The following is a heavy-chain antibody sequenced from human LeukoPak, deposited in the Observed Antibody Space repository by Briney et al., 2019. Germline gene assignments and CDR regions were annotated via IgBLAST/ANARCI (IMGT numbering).Heavy chain of an antibody. D-gene: IGHD6-13*01. CDR1: GGTFSSYA. Sequence: SVKVSCKASGGTFSSYAISWVRQAPGQGLEWMGGIIPIFGTANYAQKFQGRVTITADKSTSTAYLELSSLRSEDTAVYYCARGIAAANYYYYYYMDVWGKGTTVTVSS. CDR2: IIPIFGTA. V-gene: IGHV1-69*06. CDR3: ARGIAAANYYYYYYMDV. J-gene: IGHJ6*03.